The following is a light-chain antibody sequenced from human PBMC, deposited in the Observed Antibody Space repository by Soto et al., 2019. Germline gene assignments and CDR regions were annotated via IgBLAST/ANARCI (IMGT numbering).Light chain of an antibody. J-gene: IGKJ1*01. CDR1: LSVSSSY. CDR2: GTS. Sequence: EIVLTQSPGTLSLSPGERATLSCGASLSVSSSYLAWYQQKPGQAPRVLIYGTSSRATGIPDRFSGSGSGTDFTLTISRLEPEDFAVYYCQQYGSSPTFGQGTKVEIK. V-gene: IGKV3-20*01. CDR3: QQYGSSPT.